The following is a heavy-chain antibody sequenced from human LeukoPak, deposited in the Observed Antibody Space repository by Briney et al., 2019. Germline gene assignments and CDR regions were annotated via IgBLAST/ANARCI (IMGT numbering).Heavy chain of an antibody. V-gene: IGHV1-69*13. CDR1: GGTFSSYA. Sequence: ASVKVSCKASGGTFSSYAISWVRQAPGQGLEWMGGIIPIFGTANYAQKFQGRVTITADESTSTAYMELCSLRSEDTAVYYCARDRANWGEKDYWGQGTLLTVSS. J-gene: IGHJ4*02. CDR2: IIPIFGTA. D-gene: IGHD7-27*01. CDR3: ARDRANWGEKDY.